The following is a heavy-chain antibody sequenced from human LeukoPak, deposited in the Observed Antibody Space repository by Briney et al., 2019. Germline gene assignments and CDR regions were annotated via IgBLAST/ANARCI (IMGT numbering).Heavy chain of an antibody. CDR1: GYTLTELS. V-gene: IGHV1-24*01. D-gene: IGHD4-23*01. CDR3: ATGGNSDYYYMDV. CDR2: FDPEDGET. Sequence: ASVKVSCKVCGYTLTELSMHWVRQAPGKGLEWMGGFDPEDGETIYAQKFQGRVTMTEDTSTDTAYMELSSLRSEDTAVYYCATGGNSDYYYMDVWGKGTTVTVSS. J-gene: IGHJ6*03.